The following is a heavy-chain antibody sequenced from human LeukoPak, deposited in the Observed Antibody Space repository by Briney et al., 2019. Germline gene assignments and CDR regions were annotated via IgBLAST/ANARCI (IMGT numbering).Heavy chain of an antibody. CDR3: ARGPRNDP. CDR1: GYPFTTWE. D-gene: IGHD1-14*01. Sequence: ASVKVSCKTSGYPFTTWEINWVRQAAGQGLEWMGWVHPNGGNTAYAQKFQGRVTMTRNTSISTAYMELSGLTSDDTAVYFCARGPRNDPWGQGTLVTVSS. J-gene: IGHJ5*02. V-gene: IGHV1-8*01. CDR2: VHPNGGNT.